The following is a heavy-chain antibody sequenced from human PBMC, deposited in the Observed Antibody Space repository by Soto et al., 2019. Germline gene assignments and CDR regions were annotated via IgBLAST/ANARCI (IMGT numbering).Heavy chain of an antibody. Sequence: ASVKVSCKASGYTFTSYGISWVRQAPGQGLEWMGWISAYNGNTNYAQKLQGRVTMTTDTSTSTACMELRSLRSDDTAVYYCARVHGSGSLYFDYWGQGTLVTVSS. CDR3: ARVHGSGSLYFDY. D-gene: IGHD3-10*01. V-gene: IGHV1-18*04. J-gene: IGHJ4*02. CDR2: ISAYNGNT. CDR1: GYTFTSYG.